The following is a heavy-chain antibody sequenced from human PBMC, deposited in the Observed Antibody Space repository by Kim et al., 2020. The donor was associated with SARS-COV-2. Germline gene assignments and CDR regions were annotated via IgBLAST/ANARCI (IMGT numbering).Heavy chain of an antibody. CDR3: ARLNSGYDSPDY. V-gene: IGHV5-10-1*01. D-gene: IGHD5-12*01. J-gene: IGHJ4*02. Sequence: YSPSFQGHVTISADKSISTAYLQCSSLKASDTAMYYCARLNSGYDSPDYWGQGTLVTVSS.